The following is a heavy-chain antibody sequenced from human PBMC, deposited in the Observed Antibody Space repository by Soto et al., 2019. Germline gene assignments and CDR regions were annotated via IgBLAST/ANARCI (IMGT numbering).Heavy chain of an antibody. Sequence: QITLNESGPTLVTPTQTLTLTCTFSGFSFSTSQVGVGWIRQPPGKAQEWLAIIYWDDDKRYSPSLRSRLTITKATSTNQVVLTMTNMDPVDTATYFCAHRPGGYMSGWDNGYFDYWGRGALVTVSS. CDR2: IYWDDDK. D-gene: IGHD6-19*01. CDR3: AHRPGGYMSGWDNGYFDY. CDR1: GFSFSTSQVG. J-gene: IGHJ4*02. V-gene: IGHV2-5*02.